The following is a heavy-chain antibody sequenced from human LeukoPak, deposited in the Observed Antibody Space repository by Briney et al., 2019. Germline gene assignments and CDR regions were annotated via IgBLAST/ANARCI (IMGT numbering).Heavy chain of an antibody. Sequence: PGGSLRLSCAASGFTFSNAWMSWVRQAPGKGLEWVGRIKSKTDGGTTDYAAPVKGRFTISRDDSKNTLYLQMNSLKTEDTAVYYCTTDGLPGKGYFDWLPNFWGQGTLVTVSS. CDR1: GFTFSNAW. D-gene: IGHD3-9*01. V-gene: IGHV3-15*01. CDR2: IKSKTDGGTT. CDR3: TTDGLPGKGYFDWLPNF. J-gene: IGHJ4*02.